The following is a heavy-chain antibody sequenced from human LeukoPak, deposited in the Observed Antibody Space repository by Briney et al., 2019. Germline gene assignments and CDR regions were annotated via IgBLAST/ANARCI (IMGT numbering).Heavy chain of an antibody. CDR1: GGSISSYY. V-gene: IGHV4-59*08. Sequence: SETLSLTCTVSGGSISSYYWSWIRQPPGKGLEWIAYTSDIGSINYNPSLKSRVTISLETSKNQFSLKLSSVTAADTAVYYCAGHHPRNTVDFWGQGTLVTVSS. CDR2: TSDIGSI. D-gene: IGHD2/OR15-2a*01. J-gene: IGHJ4*02. CDR3: AGHHPRNTVDF.